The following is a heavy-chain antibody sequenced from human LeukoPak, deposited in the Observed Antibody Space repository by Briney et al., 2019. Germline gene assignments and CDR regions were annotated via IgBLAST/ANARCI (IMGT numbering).Heavy chain of an antibody. CDR1: GGSINNY. Sequence: SETLSLTCTVSGGSINNYWGWIRQPPGKGLEWIGYIYYSGSTNYNPSLKSRVTISVDTSKSQFSLRLSSVTAADTAVYYCARDLGGDYDWFDPWGQGTLVTVSS. V-gene: IGHV4-59*01. J-gene: IGHJ5*02. CDR3: ARDLGGDYDWFDP. D-gene: IGHD4-17*01. CDR2: IYYSGST.